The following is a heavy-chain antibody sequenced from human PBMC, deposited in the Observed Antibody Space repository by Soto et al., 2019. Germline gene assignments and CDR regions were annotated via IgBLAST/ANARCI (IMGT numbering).Heavy chain of an antibody. CDR1: GYTFTSYD. V-gene: IGHV1-8*01. CDR2: MSPNSGNT. J-gene: IGHJ6*03. Sequence: ASVKVSCKASGYTFTSYDINWVRQATGQGLEWMGWMSPNSGNTGYAQKFQGRVTMTRNTSISTAYMELSSLRSEDTAVYYCARVPPKDYYMDVWGKGTTVTVSS. CDR3: ARVPPKDYYMDV.